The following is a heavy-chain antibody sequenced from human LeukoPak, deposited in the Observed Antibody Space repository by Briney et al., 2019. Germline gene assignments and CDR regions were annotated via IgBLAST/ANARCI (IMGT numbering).Heavy chain of an antibody. CDR2: ISSSSSYI. D-gene: IGHD5-18*01. CDR3: ARAWDTAMGPLSAY. CDR1: GFTFSSYS. Sequence: GGSLRLSCAASGFTFSSYSMNWVRQAPGKGLEWVSSISSSSSYIYYADSVKGRFTISRDNAKNSLYLQMNSLRAEDTAVYYCARAWDTAMGPLSAYWGQGTLVTVSS. J-gene: IGHJ4*02. V-gene: IGHV3-21*01.